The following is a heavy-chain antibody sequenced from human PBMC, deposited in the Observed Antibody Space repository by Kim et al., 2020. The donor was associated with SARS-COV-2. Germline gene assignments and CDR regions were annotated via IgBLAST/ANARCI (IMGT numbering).Heavy chain of an antibody. CDR2: INHGGST. CDR3: ARFGNDAFDI. D-gene: IGHD3-16*01. CDR1: GGSFSGYH. Sequence: SETLSLTCAVYGGSFSGYHWSWIRQPPGKGLEWIGEINHGGSTNYNPSLKSRVTISVDTSKNQFSLKLSSVTAADTAVYYCARFGNDAFDIWGQGTMVTV. J-gene: IGHJ3*02. V-gene: IGHV4-34*01.